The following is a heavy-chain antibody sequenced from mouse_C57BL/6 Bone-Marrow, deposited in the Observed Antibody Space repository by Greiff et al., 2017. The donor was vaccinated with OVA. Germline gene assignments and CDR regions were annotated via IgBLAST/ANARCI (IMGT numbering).Heavy chain of an antibody. Sequence: EVKVVESGPELVKPGASVKISCKASGYSFTDYNMNWVKQSNGKSLEWIGVINPNYGTTSYNQKFKGKATLTVDQSSSTAYMQLNSLTSEDSAVYYCASDDYDVNYFDYWGQGTTLTVSS. V-gene: IGHV1-39*01. CDR2: INPNYGTT. CDR1: GYSFTDYN. D-gene: IGHD2-4*01. CDR3: ASDDYDVNYFDY. J-gene: IGHJ2*01.